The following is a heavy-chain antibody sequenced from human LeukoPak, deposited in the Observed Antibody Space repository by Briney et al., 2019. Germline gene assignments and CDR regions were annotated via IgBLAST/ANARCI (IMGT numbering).Heavy chain of an antibody. CDR2: IYSGGST. CDR3: ARDPLHSSSRNPAFDI. J-gene: IGHJ3*02. D-gene: IGHD6-13*01. Sequence: GGSLRLSCAASGFTVSSNYMSWVRQAPGKGLEWVSVIYSGGSTYYADSVKGRFTISRDNSKNTLYLQMNSLRAEDTAVYYCARDPLHSSSRNPAFDIWGQGTMVTVSS. V-gene: IGHV3-53*01. CDR1: GFTVSSNY.